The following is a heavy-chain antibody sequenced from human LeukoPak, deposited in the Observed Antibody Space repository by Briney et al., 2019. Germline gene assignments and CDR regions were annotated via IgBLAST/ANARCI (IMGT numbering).Heavy chain of an antibody. CDR1: GFTFDDYA. J-gene: IGHJ5*02. D-gene: IGHD6-19*01. Sequence: GGSLRLSCAASGFTFDDYAMHWVRQAPGKGLEWVSRINSDGSSTSYADSVKGRFTISRDNAKNTLYLQMNSLRAEDTAVYYCARQTYSSIVTNWFDPWGQGTLVTVSS. V-gene: IGHV3-74*01. CDR3: ARQTYSSIVTNWFDP. CDR2: INSDGSST.